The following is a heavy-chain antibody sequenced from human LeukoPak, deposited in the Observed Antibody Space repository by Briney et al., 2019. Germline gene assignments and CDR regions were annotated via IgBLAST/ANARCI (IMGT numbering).Heavy chain of an antibody. D-gene: IGHD2-15*01. J-gene: IGHJ4*02. CDR1: GVILSRHS. CDR2: ISSIGSTI. Sequence: PGGALRLSCAASGVILSRHSMSWVRQAPGKGREWGSYISSIGSTIYYADSAKGRFTISRDDDKNSLYLQMNSLRAEDTAVYYCARRDPRELLLEYYFDYWGQGTLVTVSS. CDR3: ARRDPRELLLEYYFDY. V-gene: IGHV3-48*01.